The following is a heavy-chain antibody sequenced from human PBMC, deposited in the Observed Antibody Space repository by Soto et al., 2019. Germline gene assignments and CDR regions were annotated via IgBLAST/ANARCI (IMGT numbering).Heavy chain of an antibody. Sequence: PGGSVRLSCAASGFTFSSYGMHWVRQAPGKGLGWVAVIWYDGSNKYYADSVKGRFTISRDNSKNTLYLQMNSLRAEDTAVYYCARDRETGGIIVVPAAISQYGMDVWGQGTTVTVS. V-gene: IGHV3-33*01. CDR1: GFTFSSYG. CDR3: ARDRETGGIIVVPAAISQYGMDV. CDR2: IWYDGSNK. J-gene: IGHJ6*02. D-gene: IGHD2-2*01.